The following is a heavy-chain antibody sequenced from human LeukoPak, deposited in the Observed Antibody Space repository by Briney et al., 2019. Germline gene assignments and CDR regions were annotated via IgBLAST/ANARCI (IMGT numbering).Heavy chain of an antibody. CDR2: ISSSSSYI. V-gene: IGHV3-21*01. Sequence: GGSLRLSSAASGFTFSSYSMNWDRQAPGKGLEWVSSISSSSSYIYYADSVKGRFTISRDNSKNTLDLQMNSLRAADTAVYYCARDGLRGNNWFDPWGQGTLVTVSS. CDR1: GFTFSSYS. J-gene: IGHJ5*02. D-gene: IGHD5-24*01. CDR3: ARDGLRGNNWFDP.